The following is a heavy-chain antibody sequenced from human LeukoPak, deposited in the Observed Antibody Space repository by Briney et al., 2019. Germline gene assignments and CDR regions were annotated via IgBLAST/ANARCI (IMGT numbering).Heavy chain of an antibody. Sequence: KTGGSLRLSCAASGFTFSSYEMNWVRQAPGKGLEWVSYISSSGSTIYYADSVKGRFTISRDNAKNSLYLQMNSLRAEDTAVYYCARGRWSFDYWGQGTLVTVSS. CDR2: ISSSGSTI. CDR3: ARGRWSFDY. V-gene: IGHV3-48*03. D-gene: IGHD5-24*01. CDR1: GFTFSSYE. J-gene: IGHJ4*02.